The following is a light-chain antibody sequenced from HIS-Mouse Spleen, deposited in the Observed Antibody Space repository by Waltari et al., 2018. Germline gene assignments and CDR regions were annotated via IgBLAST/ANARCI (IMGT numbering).Light chain of an antibody. CDR2: SNN. CDR1: SSNIGSKT. J-gene: IGLJ3*02. Sequence: QSVLTQPPSASGTPGQRVTISCSGSSSNIGSKTVNRYQQLPGTAPKLLIYSNNQRPSGVPDRFSGSKSGTSASLAISGLQSEDEADYYCAAWDDSLNGRVFGGGTKLTVL. V-gene: IGLV1-44*01. CDR3: AAWDDSLNGRV.